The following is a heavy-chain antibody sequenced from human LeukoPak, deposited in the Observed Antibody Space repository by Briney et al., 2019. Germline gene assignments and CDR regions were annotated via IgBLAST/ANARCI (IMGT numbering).Heavy chain of an antibody. CDR2: IIPILGIA. Sequence: SVKVSCKASGGTFSSYAISWVRQAPGQGLEWMGRIIPILGIANYAQKFQGRVTITADKSTSTAYMELSSLRSEDTAVYYCARTREGYGSGRGVTDVWGQGTTVTVSS. CDR1: GGTFSSYA. D-gene: IGHD3-10*01. V-gene: IGHV1-69*04. J-gene: IGHJ6*02. CDR3: ARTREGYGSGRGVTDV.